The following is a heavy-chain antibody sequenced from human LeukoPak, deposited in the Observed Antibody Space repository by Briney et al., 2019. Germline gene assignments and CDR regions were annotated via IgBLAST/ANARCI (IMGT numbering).Heavy chain of an antibody. D-gene: IGHD2-2*01. V-gene: IGHV3-30*02. CDR3: AKISTSWWYDY. J-gene: IGHJ4*02. CDR2: IRYDGSNK. Sequence: GGSLRLSCAASGFTFSDYYMSWIRQAPGKGLEWGAFIRYDGSNKYYGDSVKGRFTISRDNSKNTLYLQMNSLRAEDTAVYYCAKISTSWWYDYWGQGTLVTVSS. CDR1: GFTFSDYY.